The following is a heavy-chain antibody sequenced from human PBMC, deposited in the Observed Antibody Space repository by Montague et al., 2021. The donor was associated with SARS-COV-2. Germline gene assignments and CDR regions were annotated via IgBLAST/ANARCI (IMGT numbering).Heavy chain of an antibody. D-gene: IGHD3-16*02. CDR3: TRDYRSIVGDGLDI. Sequence: SLRLSCAASGFTFSNYDMNWVRQAPGKGPEWISYISTSAYTTSYAGSVKGRFTISRDNGKNSLYLQMNSLRVEDTAVYYCTRDYRSIVGDGLDIWGQGTKGPVSS. J-gene: IGHJ3*02. CDR1: GFTFSNYD. V-gene: IGHV3-48*03. CDR2: ISTSAYTT.